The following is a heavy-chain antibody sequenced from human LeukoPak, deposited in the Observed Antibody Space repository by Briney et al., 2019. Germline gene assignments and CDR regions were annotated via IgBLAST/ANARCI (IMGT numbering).Heavy chain of an antibody. D-gene: IGHD1-26*01. CDR2: IRYDGSNK. Sequence: WGSLRLSCAASGFTFSSYGMHWVRQAPGKGLEWVAFIRYDGSNKYYADSVKGRFTISRDNSKNTLYLQMGSLRAEDMAVYYCALCSWGSYTGFFDYWGQGTLVTVSS. CDR1: GFTFSSYG. V-gene: IGHV3-30*02. J-gene: IGHJ4*02. CDR3: ALCSWGSYTGFFDY.